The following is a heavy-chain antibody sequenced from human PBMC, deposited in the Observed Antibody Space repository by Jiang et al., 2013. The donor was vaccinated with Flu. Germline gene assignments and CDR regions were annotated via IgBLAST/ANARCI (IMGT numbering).Heavy chain of an antibody. J-gene: IGHJ4*02. CDR2: ISYDGSNK. D-gene: IGHD3-22*01. CDR3: AREKQPAHEDSSGYYFDY. CDR1: GFTFSSYA. V-gene: IGHV3-30*01. Sequence: QLLESGGGVVQPGRSLRLSCAASGFTFSSYAMHWVRQAPGKGLEWVAVISYDGSNKYYADSVKGRFTISRDNSKNTLYLQMNSLRAEDTAVYYCAREKQPAHEDSSGYYFDYWGQGTLVTVSS.